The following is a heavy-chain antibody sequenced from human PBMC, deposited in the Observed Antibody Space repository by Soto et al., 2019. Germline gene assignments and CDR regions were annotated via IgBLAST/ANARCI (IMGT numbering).Heavy chain of an antibody. CDR3: ARGDYVKDSYMDV. Sequence: PGESLKISWKGSGYSFTNYWIGRVSQMPGKGLEWMGIIYPGDSDTRYSPSFQGQVTISADKSISTAYLQWSSLKASDTAMYYCARGDYVKDSYMDVWGKGATVTVSS. J-gene: IGHJ6*03. D-gene: IGHD4-17*01. CDR2: IYPGDSDT. CDR1: GYSFTNYW. V-gene: IGHV5-51*01.